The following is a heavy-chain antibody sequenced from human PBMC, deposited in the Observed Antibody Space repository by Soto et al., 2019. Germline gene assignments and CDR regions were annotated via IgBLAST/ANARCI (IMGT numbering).Heavy chain of an antibody. D-gene: IGHD3-3*01. CDR3: ARDRRHYDLGSGYPHYYSMDV. Sequence: QVQLQESGPGLVKPSETLSLTCTVSGGSISRYYWSWIRQPPGKGLEWIGYIYYSGSTNYNPSLKNLVTISVDTSKDQFPLKLRAVDAADAAVYYSARDRRHYDLGSGYPHYYSMDVWVRGGTVAV. J-gene: IGHJ6*02. V-gene: IGHV4-59*01. CDR1: GGSISRYY. CDR2: IYYSGST.